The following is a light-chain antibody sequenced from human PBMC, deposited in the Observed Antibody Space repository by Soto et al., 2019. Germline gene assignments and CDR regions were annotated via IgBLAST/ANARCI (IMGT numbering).Light chain of an antibody. CDR3: QQYGGSPRT. CDR1: QSVGSIY. V-gene: IGKV3-20*01. Sequence: IVLTQSPGTLSLSPGERATLSCRASQSVGSIYLAWYQQKPGQAPRLLIHGASNRASGIPDRFSGSGSGTDFTLTISRLEPEDFAVYYCQQYGGSPRTFGQGTKVEIK. J-gene: IGKJ1*01. CDR2: GAS.